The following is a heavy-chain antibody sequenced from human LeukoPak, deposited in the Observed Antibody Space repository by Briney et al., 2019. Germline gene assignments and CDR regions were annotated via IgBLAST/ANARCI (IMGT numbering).Heavy chain of an antibody. J-gene: IGHJ4*02. V-gene: IGHV3-53*01. CDR3: ARAVRGYYFDY. Sequence: GGSLRLSCAPSGLTVSTNYMSWVRQAPGKGLEWVSVIYSGGTTHYADSAKGRFTISRDNSKNTLYLQMNSLRAEDTAVYYCARAVRGYYFDYWGQGTLVTVSS. CDR1: GLTVSTNY. D-gene: IGHD1-26*01. CDR2: IYSGGTT.